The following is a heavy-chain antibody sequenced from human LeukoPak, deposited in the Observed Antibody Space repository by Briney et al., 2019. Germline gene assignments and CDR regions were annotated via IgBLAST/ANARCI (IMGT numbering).Heavy chain of an antibody. J-gene: IGHJ4*02. Sequence: GESLKISCKGSGYSFTSYWIGWVRQMPGKGLEWMGIIYPGDSDTRYSPSFQGQVTISADKSISTAYLQWSSLKASDTAMCYCARRYCSGGSCYSGDYWGQGTLVTVSS. V-gene: IGHV5-51*01. CDR1: GYSFTSYW. CDR3: ARRYCSGGSCYSGDY. CDR2: IYPGDSDT. D-gene: IGHD2-15*01.